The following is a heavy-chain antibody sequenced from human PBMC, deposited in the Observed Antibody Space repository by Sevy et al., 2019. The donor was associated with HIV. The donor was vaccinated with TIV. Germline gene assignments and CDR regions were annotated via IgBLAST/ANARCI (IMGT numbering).Heavy chain of an antibody. D-gene: IGHD3-22*01. J-gene: IGHJ3*02. CDR1: GESFSGYY. CDR3: ARGFDVNGYLLYVFDI. CDR2: INDSGKT. V-gene: IGHV4-34*01. Sequence: SETLSLTCAVYGESFSGYYWNWIRQTPGKGLEWIGEINDSGKTNYNPSLKSRVTITVHTSKKQFSLNLRFVTAADTAVYYCARGFDVNGYLLYVFDIWGQGTMVTVSS.